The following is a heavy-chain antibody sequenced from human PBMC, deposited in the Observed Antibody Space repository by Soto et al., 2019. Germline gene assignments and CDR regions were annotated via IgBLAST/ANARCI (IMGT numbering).Heavy chain of an antibody. Sequence: QVQLVQSGPEVKEPGASVKVSCKASGYTFTSRGTYWVRQAPGQGLEWMGWISPHNGNTHYAQSLQGRVTLTTDTSTSTAYMDLRSLRSDDTAVYYCVREAGDYDWYFDLWGRGTPVTVSS. CDR2: ISPHNGNT. J-gene: IGHJ2*01. CDR3: VREAGDYDWYFDL. D-gene: IGHD4-17*01. CDR1: GYTFTSRG. V-gene: IGHV1-18*01.